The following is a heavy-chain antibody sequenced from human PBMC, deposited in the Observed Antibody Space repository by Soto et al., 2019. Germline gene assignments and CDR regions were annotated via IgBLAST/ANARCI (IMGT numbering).Heavy chain of an antibody. V-gene: IGHV4-4*07. CDR3: ASESKIEQQLGN. CDR2: IYTSGST. D-gene: IGHD6-13*01. Sequence: LTCTVSGGSISSYYWSWIRQPAGKGLEWIGRIYTSGSTNYNPSLKSRVTMSVDTSKNQFSLKLSSVTAADTAVYYCASESKIEQQLGNWGQGTLVTVSS. J-gene: IGHJ4*02. CDR1: GGSISSYY.